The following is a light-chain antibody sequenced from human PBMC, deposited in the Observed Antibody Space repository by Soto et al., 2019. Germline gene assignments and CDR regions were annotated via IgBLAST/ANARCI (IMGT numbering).Light chain of an antibody. CDR1: SATIGKNY. Sequence: QSVLTQPPSVSAAAGQKVTISCSGTSATIGKNYVSWYQQVPGTAPKLLIYDNNKRPSGIPDRFFGAKSGTTATLGITGLQAGEEADYYCATWDTSWNPGGGVFGGGTQLTVL. V-gene: IGLV1-51*01. CDR3: ATWDTSWNPGGGV. J-gene: IGLJ3*02. CDR2: DNN.